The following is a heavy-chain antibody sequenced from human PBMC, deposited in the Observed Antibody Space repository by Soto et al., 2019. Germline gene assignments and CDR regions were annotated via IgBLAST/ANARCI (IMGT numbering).Heavy chain of an antibody. CDR3: ARSAGPAYYVQYYFDY. CDR1: GFTFSSYS. D-gene: IGHD3-10*02. CDR2: ISSSSSYI. Sequence: GGSLRLSCAASGFTFSSYSMNWVRQAPGKGLEWVSSISSSSSYIYYADSVKGRFTISRDNAKNSLYLQMNSLRAEDTAVYYCARSAGPAYYVQYYFDYWGQGTLVTVSS. V-gene: IGHV3-21*01. J-gene: IGHJ4*02.